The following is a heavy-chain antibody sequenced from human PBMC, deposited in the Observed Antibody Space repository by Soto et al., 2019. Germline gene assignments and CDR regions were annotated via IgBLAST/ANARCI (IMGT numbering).Heavy chain of an antibody. CDR2: INTDGSNT. V-gene: IGHV3-74*01. D-gene: IGHD2-15*01. Sequence: GXSMRLSCGASGLTFNRYCMHWVRHAPGKGLVWVSHINTDGSNTNYADSVKGRFTISRDNAKSTLFLQMNSLRDEDTAVYYCAREFCSGGNCYTYYFDPWGQGIPVSVS. J-gene: IGHJ5*02. CDR3: AREFCSGGNCYTYYFDP. CDR1: GLTFNRYC.